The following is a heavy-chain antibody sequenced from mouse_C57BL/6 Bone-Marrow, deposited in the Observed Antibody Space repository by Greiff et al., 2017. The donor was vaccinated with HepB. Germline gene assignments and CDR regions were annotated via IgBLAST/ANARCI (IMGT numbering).Heavy chain of an antibody. Sequence: QVQLQQPGAELVKPGASVKLSCKASGYTFTSYWMHWVKQRPGRGLEWIGRIDPNSGGTKYNEKFKSKATLTVDKPSSTAYTQLSSLTSEDSAVYYCARWDYGSIYGYAMDYWGQGTSVTVSS. CDR2: IDPNSGGT. J-gene: IGHJ4*01. CDR3: ARWDYGSIYGYAMDY. V-gene: IGHV1-72*01. CDR1: GYTFTSYW. D-gene: IGHD1-1*01.